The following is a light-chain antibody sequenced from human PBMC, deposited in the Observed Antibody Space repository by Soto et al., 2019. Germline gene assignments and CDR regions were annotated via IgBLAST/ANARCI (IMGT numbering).Light chain of an antibody. V-gene: IGKV3D-15*01. J-gene: IGKJ4*01. CDR3: QQYKNWPPLT. CDR2: GAS. Sequence: EIVMTQSPATLSVSPGERATLSCRASQSVSNNLAWYQQKPGQAPMLLIYGASTRATGIPARFSGSGSGTEFTLTISSLQSEGFAVYYCQQYKNWPPLTFGGGTKVEIK. CDR1: QSVSNN.